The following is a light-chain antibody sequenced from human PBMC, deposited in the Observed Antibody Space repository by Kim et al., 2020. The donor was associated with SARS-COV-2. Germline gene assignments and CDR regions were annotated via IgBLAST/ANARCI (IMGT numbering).Light chain of an antibody. Sequence: GQSTTLSCTGTSKDVGLYNYVSWYRQHPGKAPKLIIFDVSNRPSVASDHFSGSKSGNTASLTISGLQAEDDADYYCSSYTSSSTLVFGTGTKVTVL. CDR1: SKDVGLYNY. J-gene: IGLJ1*01. CDR3: SSYTSSSTLV. CDR2: DVS. V-gene: IGLV2-14*03.